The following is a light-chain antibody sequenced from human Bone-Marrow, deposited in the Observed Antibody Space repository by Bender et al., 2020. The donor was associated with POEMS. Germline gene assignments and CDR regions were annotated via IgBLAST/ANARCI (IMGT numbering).Light chain of an antibody. Sequence: QSVLTQPPSASGTPGQRVTISCSGGSSNIGAHAVNWYQHLPGTAPTLLIYSSHRRPSEVPDRSSGSRSGTSASLAISGLQSEDEADYYCAVWDDSLNGWVFGGGTKLTVL. CDR2: SSH. J-gene: IGLJ3*02. CDR3: AVWDDSLNGWV. CDR1: SSNIGAHA. V-gene: IGLV1-44*01.